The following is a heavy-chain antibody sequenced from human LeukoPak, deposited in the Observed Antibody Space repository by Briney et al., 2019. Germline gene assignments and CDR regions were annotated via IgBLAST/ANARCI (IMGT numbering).Heavy chain of an antibody. J-gene: IGHJ4*02. Sequence: GGSLRLSCAASGFTFSSFWMSWVRQAPGRGLEWVANIKYDGSEKYYVDSLKGRFTISRDDAKNSLYLQMNSLRAEDTAVYYCAKGDDFWSGYQGFDYWGQGTLVTVSS. D-gene: IGHD3-3*01. CDR1: GFTFSSFW. V-gene: IGHV3-7*01. CDR3: AKGDDFWSGYQGFDY. CDR2: IKYDGSEK.